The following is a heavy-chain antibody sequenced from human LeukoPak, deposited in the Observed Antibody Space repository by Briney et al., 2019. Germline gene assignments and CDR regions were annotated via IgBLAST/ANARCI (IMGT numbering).Heavy chain of an antibody. CDR1: GGTFSSYA. V-gene: IGHV1-69*05. J-gene: IGHJ6*03. CDR2: IIPIFGTA. Sequence: ASVKVSCKASGGTFSSYAISWVRQAPGQGLEWMGGIIPIFGTANYAQKFQGRVTITTDESTSTAYMELSSLRSEDTAVYYCARGYCRSTSCDPYYYYYMDVWGKGTTVTVSS. D-gene: IGHD2-2*01. CDR3: ARGYCRSTSCDPYYYYYMDV.